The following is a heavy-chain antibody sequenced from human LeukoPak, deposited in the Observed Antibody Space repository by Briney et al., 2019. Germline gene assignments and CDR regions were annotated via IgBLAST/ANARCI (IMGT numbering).Heavy chain of an antibody. V-gene: IGHV3-7*03. CDR3: ARHFIAVAGNPFDY. D-gene: IGHD6-19*01. J-gene: IGHJ4*02. CDR1: GFTFSSYW. CDR2: IKQDGSEK. Sequence: GGSLRLSCAASGFTFSSYWMSWVRQAPGKGLEWVANIKQDGSEKYYVDSVKGRFTISRDNAKNSLYLQMNSLRAEDTALYYCARHFIAVAGNPFDYWGQGTLVTVSS.